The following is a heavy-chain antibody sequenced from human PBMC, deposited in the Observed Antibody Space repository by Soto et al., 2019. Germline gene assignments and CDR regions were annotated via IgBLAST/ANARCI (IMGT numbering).Heavy chain of an antibody. CDR3: ARQFPSDNYGNRLDP. V-gene: IGHV3-53*01. D-gene: IGHD4-17*01. CDR1: GFNVNSRY. Sequence: EVQVVESGGGLIQPGGSLRLYCAASGFNVNSRYMTWIRQAPGKGLQWVADISSGGTTKYSDYVRGRFSISRDMSKNTLYLQMNLLIVEDTAIYSCARQFPSDNYGNRLDPWGQGTLVTVSA. J-gene: IGHJ5*02. CDR2: ISSGGTT.